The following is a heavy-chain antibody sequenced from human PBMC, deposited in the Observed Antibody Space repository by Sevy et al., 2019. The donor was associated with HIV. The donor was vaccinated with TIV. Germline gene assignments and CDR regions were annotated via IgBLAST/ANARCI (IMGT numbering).Heavy chain of an antibody. CDR3: ARDRAYSALDY. J-gene: IGHJ4*02. D-gene: IGHD5-18*01. V-gene: IGHV3-7*01. CDR1: GFTFSDSW. Sequence: GGSLRLSCVASGFTFSDSWMTWVRQAPGKGLERIAFFNEYGSRLGYVDSVRGRFTISRENTKDSLYLQMNSLRAEDTAVYFCARDRAYSALDYWGQGTLVTVSS. CDR2: FNEYGSRL.